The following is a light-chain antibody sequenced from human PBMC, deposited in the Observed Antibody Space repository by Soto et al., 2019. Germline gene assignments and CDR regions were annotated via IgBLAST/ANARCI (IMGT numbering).Light chain of an antibody. Sequence: DIQMTQSPSSLSASVGDRVTLTCRASQSISSNLNWYQQKPGQAPKLLIYSASSLQIGVPSRFSGSGSGTDFTLNISSLQPEEFSSYYWHRSYTILITFGGGTKVEI. CDR1: QSISSN. CDR3: HRSYTILIT. J-gene: IGKJ4*01. CDR2: SAS. V-gene: IGKV1-39*01.